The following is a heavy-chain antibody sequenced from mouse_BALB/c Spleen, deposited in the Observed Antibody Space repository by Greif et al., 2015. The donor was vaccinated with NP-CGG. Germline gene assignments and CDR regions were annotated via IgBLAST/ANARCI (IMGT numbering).Heavy chain of an antibody. CDR1: GFTFSSYA. V-gene: IGHV5-9-4*01. J-gene: IGHJ4*01. D-gene: IGHD1-1*01. CDR2: ISSGGSYT. Sequence: EVMLVESGGGLVKPGGSLKLSCAASGFTFSSYAMSWVRQSPEKRLEWVAEISSGGSYTYYPDTVTGRFTISRDNAKNTLYLEMSSLRSEDTAMYYCARDLRYGDYWGQGTSVTVSS. CDR3: ARDLRYGDY.